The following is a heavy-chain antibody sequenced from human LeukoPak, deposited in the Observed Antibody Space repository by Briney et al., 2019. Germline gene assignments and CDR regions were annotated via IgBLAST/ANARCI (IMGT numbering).Heavy chain of an antibody. J-gene: IGHJ4*02. CDR3: ARVVRDGYNRIDY. CDR2: ISAPGTTI. CDR1: GFTFSTYE. Sequence: GGALRLSCAASGFTFSTYEMNWVRQAPGKGLEWVSYISAPGTTIYYADSVKGRFTISRDNAKNSLFLQMNSLRAEDTAVYYCARVVRDGYNRIDYWGQGTLVTVSS. D-gene: IGHD5-24*01. V-gene: IGHV3-48*03.